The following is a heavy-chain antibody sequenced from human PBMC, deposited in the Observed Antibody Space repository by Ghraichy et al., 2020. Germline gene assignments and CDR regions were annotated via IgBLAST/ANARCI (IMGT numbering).Heavy chain of an antibody. V-gene: IGHV4-59*01. CDR3: ARSRLHGRCWFDP. CDR2: IYYSGST. J-gene: IGHJ5*02. Sequence: SETLSLTCTVSGGSISSYYWSWIRQPPGKGLEWIGYIYYSGSTNYNPSLKSRVTISVDTSKNQFSLKLSSVTAADTAVYYCARSRLHGRCWFDPWGQGTLVTVSS. D-gene: IGHD2-15*01. CDR1: GGSISSYY.